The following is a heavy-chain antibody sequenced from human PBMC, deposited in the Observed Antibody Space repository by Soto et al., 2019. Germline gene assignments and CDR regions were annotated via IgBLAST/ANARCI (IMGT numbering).Heavy chain of an antibody. CDR2: IGGTGNTT. CDR3: ARIRQLLFVS. V-gene: IGHV3-23*01. J-gene: IGHJ4*02. D-gene: IGHD2-2*01. CDR1: GFTFRVYA. Sequence: VHLSESGGALVQPGGSLRLSCAASGFTFRVYAMSWFRQAPGGGLEWVSAIGGTGNTTYYAASVKGRFTIARDNSRDTLYLQMTSLRVEDTAVYYCARIRQLLFVSWGQGTLVSVSS.